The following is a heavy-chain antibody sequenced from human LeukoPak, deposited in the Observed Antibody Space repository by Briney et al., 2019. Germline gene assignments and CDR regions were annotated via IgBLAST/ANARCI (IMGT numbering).Heavy chain of an antibody. CDR3: AREVGDYVGVFDY. J-gene: IGHJ4*02. CDR2: VFYSGST. V-gene: IGHV4-59*01. CDR1: GGSISSYY. D-gene: IGHD4-17*01. Sequence: SETLSLTCTVSGGSISSYYWSWIRQPPGKGLEWIGYVFYSGSTNYNLSLKSRVTISVDMSKNQFSLKLTSVTAADTAVYYCAREVGDYVGVFDYWGQGTLVTVSS.